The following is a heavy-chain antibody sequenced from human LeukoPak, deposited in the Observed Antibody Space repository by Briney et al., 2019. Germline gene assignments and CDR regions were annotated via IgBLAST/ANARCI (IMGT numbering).Heavy chain of an antibody. Sequence: GASVKVSCKASGYTFTGYYLHWVRQAPGQGLQWMGWVNPNSGVTNYARKFQGRVTMTRDTSISTGYMELRRLRYDDTAVYYCARDLAVAGTPLGYWGQGTLVTVSS. J-gene: IGHJ4*02. CDR3: ARDLAVAGTPLGY. CDR2: VNPNSGVT. CDR1: GYTFTGYY. V-gene: IGHV1-2*02. D-gene: IGHD6-19*01.